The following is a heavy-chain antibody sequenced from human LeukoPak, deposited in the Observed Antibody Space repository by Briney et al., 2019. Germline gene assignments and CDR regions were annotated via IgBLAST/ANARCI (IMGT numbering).Heavy chain of an antibody. J-gene: IGHJ4*02. CDR2: ISSSSSNI. V-gene: IGHV3-48*01. CDR3: ARYYYSSGSYSPNDY. CDR1: GFTFSSYS. Sequence: GGSLRLSCAASGFTFSSYSMNWVRQAPGKGLEWVSYISSSSSNIYYADSVKGRFTISRDNAKNSLYLQMNSLRAKDTAVYYCARYYYSSGSYSPNDYWGQGTLVTVSS. D-gene: IGHD3-10*01.